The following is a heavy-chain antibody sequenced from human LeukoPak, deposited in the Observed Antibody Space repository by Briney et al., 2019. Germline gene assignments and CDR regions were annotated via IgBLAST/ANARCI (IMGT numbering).Heavy chain of an antibody. CDR2: IRSKAYGGTT. Sequence: GGSLRLSCAASGFTFSNAWMSWVRQAPGKGLEWVGFIRSKAYGGTTEYAASVKGRFTISRDDSKSIAYLQMNSLKTEDTAGYSCTRAYYYGTSGYFPPLDYWGQGTLVTVSS. CDR3: TRAYYYGTSGYFPPLDY. V-gene: IGHV3-49*04. CDR1: GFTFSNAW. D-gene: IGHD3-22*01. J-gene: IGHJ4*02.